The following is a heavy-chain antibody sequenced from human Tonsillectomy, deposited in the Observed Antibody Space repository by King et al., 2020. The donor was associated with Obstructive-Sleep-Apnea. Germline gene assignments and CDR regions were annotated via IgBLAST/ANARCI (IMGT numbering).Heavy chain of an antibody. CDR1: GFTFSFSTYA. V-gene: IGHV3-23*04. CDR3: AQDSGGGSSYCPDF. J-gene: IGHJ4*02. D-gene: IGHD2-15*01. CDR2: ISGSGDRT. Sequence: VQLVESGGGLVQPGGSLRLSCAASGFTFSFSTYAMTWVRPAPGQGLEWVSAISGSGDRTFYADSVKGRFTISRDNPMRTLYLQMNSLRAEDTAMYYCAQDSGGGSSYCPDFWGQGTLVTVS.